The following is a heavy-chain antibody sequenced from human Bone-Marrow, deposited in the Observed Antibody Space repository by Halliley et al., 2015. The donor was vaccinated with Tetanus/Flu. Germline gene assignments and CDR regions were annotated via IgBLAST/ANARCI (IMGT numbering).Heavy chain of an antibody. Sequence: LRLSCTVSDDYIGNYYWSWIRQPPGKGLEWIGYIYYSGSTKYNPSLKSRVTTSVDTSKNQFSLKLTSVTAADTAVYYCARSPSMIFGGPPKFSFDSWGQGTLVAVSS. D-gene: IGHD3-3*01. CDR2: IYYSGST. CDR1: DDYIGNYY. J-gene: IGHJ4*02. CDR3: ARSPSMIFGGPPKFSFDS. V-gene: IGHV4-59*01.